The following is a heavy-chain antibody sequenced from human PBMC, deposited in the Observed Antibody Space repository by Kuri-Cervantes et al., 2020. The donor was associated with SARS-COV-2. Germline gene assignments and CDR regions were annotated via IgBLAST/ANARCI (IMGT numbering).Heavy chain of an antibody. D-gene: IGHD2-21*02. J-gene: IGHJ4*02. CDR1: GGSISSYY. Sequence: SETLSLTCTVSGGSISSYYWSWIRQPPGKGLEWIGYIYCSGSTNYNPSLKSRVTISVDTSKNQFSLKLSSVTAADTAVYYCARDGRAYCGGDCGLFDYWGQGTLVTVSS. CDR2: IYCSGST. CDR3: ARDGRAYCGGDCGLFDY. V-gene: IGHV4-59*01.